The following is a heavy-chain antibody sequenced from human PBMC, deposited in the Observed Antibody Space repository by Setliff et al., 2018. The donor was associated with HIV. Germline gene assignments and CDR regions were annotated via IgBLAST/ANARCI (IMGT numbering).Heavy chain of an antibody. J-gene: IGHJ3*02. CDR1: GFTFSTYG. CDR2: ISSSGDPI. Sequence: QAGGSLRLSCAASGFTFSTYGMHWVRQAPGKGLEWVSYISSSGDPIYYADSVKGRCTISRDNAKNSLYLQMNSLRAEDTAVYYCARDEGSAGRAAFDIWGQGTMVTVSS. CDR3: ARDEGSAGRAAFDI. D-gene: IGHD1-26*01. V-gene: IGHV3-48*04.